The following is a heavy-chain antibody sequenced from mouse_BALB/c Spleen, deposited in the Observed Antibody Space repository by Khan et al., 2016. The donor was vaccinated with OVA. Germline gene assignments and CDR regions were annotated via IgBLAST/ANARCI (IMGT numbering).Heavy chain of an antibody. CDR2: INPNNGGT. D-gene: IGHD3-1*01. V-gene: IGHV1S81*02. CDR1: GYTFTSYQ. J-gene: IGHJ3*01. Sequence: QVQLQQSGAELVKPGASVKLSCKASGYTFTSYQMYWVKQRPGQGLEWIGEINPNNGGTNFNEKFKSKATLTVDKSSSTAFMQLNSLTSEDSAVYYCIRGGYGVFAYWGQGTLVTVSA. CDR3: IRGGYGVFAY.